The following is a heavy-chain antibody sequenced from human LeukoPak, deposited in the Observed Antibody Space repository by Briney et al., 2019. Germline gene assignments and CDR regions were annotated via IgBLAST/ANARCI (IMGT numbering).Heavy chain of an antibody. D-gene: IGHD3-10*01. J-gene: IGHJ4*02. CDR3: ARQTGTTMVRVDY. V-gene: IGHV1-2*02. CDR1: GYTFTGYY. CDR2: INPNSGGT. Sequence: GASVKVSCKASGYTFTGYYMHWVRQAPGQGLECMGWINPNSGGTNYAQKLQGRVTMTRDTSISTAYMELSRLRSDDTAVYYCARQTGTTMVRVDYWGQGTLVAVSS.